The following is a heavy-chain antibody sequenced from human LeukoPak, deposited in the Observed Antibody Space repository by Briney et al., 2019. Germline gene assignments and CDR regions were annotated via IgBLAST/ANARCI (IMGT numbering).Heavy chain of an antibody. J-gene: IGHJ4*02. CDR1: GFTVSSNY. D-gene: IGHD5-18*01. Sequence: GGSLRLSCAASGFTVSSNYMSWVRQAPGEGLEWVSVIYSGGSTYYADSVKGRFTISRDNSKNTLYLQMNSLRVEDTAVYYCARGGGGNSYGVDYWGQGTLVTVSS. CDR3: ARGGGGNSYGVDY. CDR2: IYSGGST. V-gene: IGHV3-66*01.